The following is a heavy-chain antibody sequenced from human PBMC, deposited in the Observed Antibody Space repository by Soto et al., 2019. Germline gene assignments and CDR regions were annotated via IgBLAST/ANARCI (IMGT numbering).Heavy chain of an antibody. V-gene: IGHV3-30*18. D-gene: IGHD6-19*01. CDR2: VSHDGRNT. J-gene: IGHJ4*02. CDR3: AKGRQQWLVTSDFKY. Sequence: VQLVESGGGVVQPGRSLRLSCAASGFTFSDYAMHWVRQDPGKGLEWVAVVSHDGRNTHYADSVKGRFTISRDSSKNTVSLEMTSLRAEDTAVYYCAKGRQQWLVTSDFKYWGQGALVTVSS. CDR1: GFTFSDYA.